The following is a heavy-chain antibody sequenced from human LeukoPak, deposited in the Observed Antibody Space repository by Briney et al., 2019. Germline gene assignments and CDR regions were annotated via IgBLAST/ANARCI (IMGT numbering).Heavy chain of an antibody. CDR3: ARAVGVATTFGY. J-gene: IGHJ4*02. Sequence: ASVKVSCKASGYTFTSYAMHWVRQAPGQRLEWMGWINAGNGNTKYSQKFQGRVTITRDTSASTAYMELSSLRSEDTAVYYCARAVGVATTFGYWGQGTLVTVSS. V-gene: IGHV1-3*01. CDR1: GYTFTSYA. CDR2: INAGNGNT. D-gene: IGHD5-12*01.